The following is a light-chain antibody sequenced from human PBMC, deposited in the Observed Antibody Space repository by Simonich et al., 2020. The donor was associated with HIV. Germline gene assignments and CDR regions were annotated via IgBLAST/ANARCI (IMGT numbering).Light chain of an antibody. CDR2: WAS. V-gene: IGKV4-1*01. J-gene: IGKJ2*01. CDR1: QSGLSSSNNKNS. CDR3: QQSYMTPYT. Sequence: DIVMTQSPDSLAVSLGERATINCKSSQSGLSSSNNKNSLAWYQQKPGQPPKLLIYWASNRESGVPDRFSGGGSGTHFTLTISSLQAEDVAVYFCQQSYMTPYTFGQGTKLDIK.